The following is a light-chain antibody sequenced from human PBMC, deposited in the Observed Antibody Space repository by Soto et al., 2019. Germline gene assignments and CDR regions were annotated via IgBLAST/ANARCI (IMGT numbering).Light chain of an antibody. CDR1: QSVRSNY. V-gene: IGKV3-20*01. J-gene: IGKJ1*01. CDR3: QQYSSSPRT. Sequence: EIVLTQSPGTLSLSPGERATLSCRASQSVRSNYLGWYQQRPGQAPRLLIYAASSRATGIPDRFSGRGSGTDFTLTITRLEPEDFAVYYCQQYSSSPRTFGQGTKVEIK. CDR2: AAS.